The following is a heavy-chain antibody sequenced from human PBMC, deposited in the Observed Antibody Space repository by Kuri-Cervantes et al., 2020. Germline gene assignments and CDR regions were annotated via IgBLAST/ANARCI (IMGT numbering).Heavy chain of an antibody. CDR2: IYYSGST. Sequence: ESLKISCTVSGGSISSYYWSWIRQPPGKGLEWIGYIYYSGSTNYNPSLKSRVTISVDTSKNQFSLKLSSVTAADTAVYYCARVLGDDSSGYCLDYWGQGTLVTVSS. CDR3: ARVLGDDSSGYCLDY. D-gene: IGHD3-22*01. CDR1: GGSISSYY. J-gene: IGHJ4*02. V-gene: IGHV4-59*01.